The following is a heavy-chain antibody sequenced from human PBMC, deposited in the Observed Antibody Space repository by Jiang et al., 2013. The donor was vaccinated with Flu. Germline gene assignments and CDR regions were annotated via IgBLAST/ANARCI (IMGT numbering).Heavy chain of an antibody. D-gene: IGHD3-22*01. CDR2: IIPILGIA. CDR1: GGTFSSYA. J-gene: IGHJ4*02. Sequence: GAEVKKPGSSVKVSCKASGGTFSSYAISWVRQAPGQGLEWMGRIIPILGIANYAQKFQGRVTITADKSTSTAYMELSSLRSEDTAVYYCARESAYYYDSSGYEFDYWGQGTLVTVSS. CDR3: ARESAYYYDSSGYEFDY. V-gene: IGHV1-69*04.